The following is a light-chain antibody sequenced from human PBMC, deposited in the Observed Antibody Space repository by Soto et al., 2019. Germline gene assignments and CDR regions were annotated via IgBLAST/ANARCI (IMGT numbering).Light chain of an antibody. Sequence: DIQMTQSPSSLSASVGDRVTITCQASQDISNYLNWYQQKPGKAPKLLVYDASNLETGVPSRFSGSGSATDFTFTISSLQPKDIATYYCQQYDNLPPFTFGPGTKVDI. V-gene: IGKV1-33*01. CDR3: QQYDNLPPFT. CDR2: DAS. J-gene: IGKJ3*01. CDR1: QDISNY.